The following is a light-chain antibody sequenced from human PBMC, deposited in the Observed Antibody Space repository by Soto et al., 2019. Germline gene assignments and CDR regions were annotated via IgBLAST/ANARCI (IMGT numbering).Light chain of an antibody. V-gene: IGLV2-14*01. Sequence: QSALTQPASVSGSPGQSITISCTGTSSDVGGYNYVSWYQQYPGKAPKLMIYEVSNWPSGVSNRFSGSKSGNTASLTISGLQAEDEADYYCSSYTSSSTYVLGTGTKVTVL. CDR2: EVS. J-gene: IGLJ1*01. CDR3: SSYTSSSTYV. CDR1: SSDVGGYNY.